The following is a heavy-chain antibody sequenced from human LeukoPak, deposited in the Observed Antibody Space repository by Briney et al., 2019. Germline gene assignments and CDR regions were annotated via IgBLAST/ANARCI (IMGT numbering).Heavy chain of an antibody. J-gene: IGHJ6*03. CDR2: IRNKANSYST. CDR3: TRGDYGDYYYMDV. Sequence: GGSLRLSCAASGFTFSDYYMSWIRQAPGKGLEWVGRIRNKANSYSTAYAASMKGRFTVSRDDSKNTAYLQMNSLKTEDTAVYYCTRGDYGDYYYMDVWGKGTTVTVSS. V-gene: IGHV3-73*01. D-gene: IGHD4-17*01. CDR1: GFTFSDYY.